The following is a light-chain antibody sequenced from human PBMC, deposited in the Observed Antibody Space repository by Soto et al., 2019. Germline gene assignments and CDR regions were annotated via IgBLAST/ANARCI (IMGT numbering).Light chain of an antibody. J-gene: IGKJ5*01. CDR3: QQHKQWTST. V-gene: IGKV3D-15*01. Sequence: MVLTQYPATLSVSPGEAASLSCMASQSAXNFLAWYQQKPGQAPRLLXSSISTMATGSPARFSGSGSGKEFTLTINSLQSEDSAVYYCQQHKQWTSTFGQGTRLEIK. CDR1: QSAXNF. CDR2: SIS.